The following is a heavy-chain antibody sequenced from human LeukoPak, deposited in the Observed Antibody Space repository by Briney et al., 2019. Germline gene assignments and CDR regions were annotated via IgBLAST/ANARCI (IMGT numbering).Heavy chain of an antibody. D-gene: IGHD2-21*02. Sequence: SETLSLTCAVYGGSFGGYYWSWIRQPPGKGLEWIGEIYHSGSTNYNPSLKSRVTISVDTSKNQFSLKLSSVTAADMAVYYCARGHSSVVTAIPYYFDFWGQGTLVTVSS. J-gene: IGHJ4*02. CDR3: ARGHSSVVTAIPYYFDF. CDR2: IYHSGST. V-gene: IGHV4-34*01. CDR1: GGSFGGYY.